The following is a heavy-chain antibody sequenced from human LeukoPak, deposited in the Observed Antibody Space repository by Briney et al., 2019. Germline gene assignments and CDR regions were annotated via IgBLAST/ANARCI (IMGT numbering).Heavy chain of an antibody. CDR3: ARVRRARALPSVRGNDAFDI. Sequence: PSETLSLTCTVSGGSISSSSYYWGWIRQPPGKGLEWIGEINHSGSTNYNPSLKSRVTISVDTSKNQFSLKLSSVTAADTAVYYCARVRRARALPSVRGNDAFDIWGQGTMVTVSS. CDR2: INHSGST. CDR1: GGSISSSSYY. V-gene: IGHV4-39*07. J-gene: IGHJ3*02. D-gene: IGHD1-1*01.